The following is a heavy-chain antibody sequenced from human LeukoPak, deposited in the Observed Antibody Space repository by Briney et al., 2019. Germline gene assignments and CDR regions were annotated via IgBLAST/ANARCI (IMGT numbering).Heavy chain of an antibody. CDR1: GFTFSSYE. J-gene: IGHJ4*02. D-gene: IGHD6-13*01. CDR3: ARELAAAADDY. V-gene: IGHV3-48*03. Sequence: GGSLRLSCAASGFTFSSYEMNWVRQAPGKGLEWVSYISSSGSTMYYADSVKGRFTISRDNAKNSLYLQMNSLRAEDTAVYYCARELAAAADDYWGQGTLVTVSS. CDR2: ISSSGSTM.